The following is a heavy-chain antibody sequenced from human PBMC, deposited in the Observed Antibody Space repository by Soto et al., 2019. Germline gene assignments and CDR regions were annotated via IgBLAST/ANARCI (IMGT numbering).Heavy chain of an antibody. CDR1: GFTFSTYW. CDR2: IKQDGSER. Sequence: GGSLRLSCAASGFTFSTYWMSWVRQAPGKGLEWVANIKQDGSERYYVDSVKGRFTISRDNAKSSLFLQMNSLRAEDTAVYYCATDSGTSDYWGQGTLVTVSS. D-gene: IGHD1-1*01. V-gene: IGHV3-7*01. CDR3: ATDSGTSDY. J-gene: IGHJ4*02.